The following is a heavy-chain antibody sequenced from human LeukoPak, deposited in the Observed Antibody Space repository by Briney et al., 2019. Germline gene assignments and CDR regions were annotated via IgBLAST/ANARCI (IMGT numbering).Heavy chain of an antibody. D-gene: IGHD2-21*01. Sequence: PSQTLSLTCTVSSGSISGSVSSTRLHWNWMRQAAGKGLEWIGRVHSGETTNYNPSLAGRVTVSVDRSKNQFSLKMNSVTAADTAVYYCARTYCDADTCYRFDPWGQGTLVTVSS. CDR3: ARTYCDADTCYRFDP. J-gene: IGHJ5*02. CDR2: VHSGETT. CDR1: SGSISGSVSSTRLH. V-gene: IGHV4-61*02.